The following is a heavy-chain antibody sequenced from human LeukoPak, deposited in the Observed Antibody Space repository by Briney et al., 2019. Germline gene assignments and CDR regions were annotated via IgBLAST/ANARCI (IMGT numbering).Heavy chain of an antibody. V-gene: IGHV3-64D*06. CDR2: IDSHGGST. D-gene: IGHD3-22*01. Sequence: GGSLRLSCSASGLTFSTHAMHWVPQAPGKGLDYVSAIDSHGGSTYYTGSVKGRFTISRDNSKNTVYLQMSSLRGEDTAVYYCLKSHLDSSGYSADYFDCWGQGTLVTVSS. J-gene: IGHJ4*02. CDR3: LKSHLDSSGYSADYFDC. CDR1: GLTFSTHA.